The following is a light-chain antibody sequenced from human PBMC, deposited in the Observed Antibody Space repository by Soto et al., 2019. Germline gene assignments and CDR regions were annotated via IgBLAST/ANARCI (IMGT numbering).Light chain of an antibody. CDR1: SSNIGAGYD. Sequence: QSVLTQPPSVSGAPGQRVTISCTGSSSNIGAGYDVHWYQQLPGTAPPLLIYGNSTRPSGVPDRFSGSKSGTSASLAITGLQAEDEADDYCQSYDSSLSVVFGGGTKVTVL. V-gene: IGLV1-40*01. CDR2: GNS. J-gene: IGLJ2*01. CDR3: QSYDSSLSVV.